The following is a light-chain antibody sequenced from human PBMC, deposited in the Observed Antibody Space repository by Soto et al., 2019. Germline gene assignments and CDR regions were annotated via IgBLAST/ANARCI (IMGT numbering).Light chain of an antibody. CDR2: QAS. CDR1: QSISRQ. J-gene: IGKJ1*01. Sequence: DIQMTQSPSTLSASVGDRVSITCRASQSISRQLAWDQQKPGKAPNLLIYQASNLETGVPSRFTGSGSGTAFTLTISSLQPDDVATYYCLQYQSYWTFGQGTKVEVK. V-gene: IGKV1-5*03. CDR3: LQYQSYWT.